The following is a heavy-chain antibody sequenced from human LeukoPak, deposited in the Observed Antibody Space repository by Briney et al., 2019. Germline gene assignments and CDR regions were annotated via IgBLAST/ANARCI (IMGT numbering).Heavy chain of an antibody. V-gene: IGHV3-30*04. CDR1: GFTFSSYA. Sequence: GXSLRLSCAASGFTFSSYAMHWVRQAPGKGLEWVAVISYDGSNKYYADSVKGRFTISRDNSKNTLYLQMNSLRAEDTAVYYCARDSHYYDSSAPSYWGQGTLVTVSS. D-gene: IGHD3-22*01. CDR3: ARDSHYYDSSAPSY. CDR2: ISYDGSNK. J-gene: IGHJ4*02.